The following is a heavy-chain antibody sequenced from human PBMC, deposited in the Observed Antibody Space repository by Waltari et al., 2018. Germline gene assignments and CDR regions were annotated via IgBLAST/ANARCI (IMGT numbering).Heavy chain of an antibody. Sequence: EVQLLESGGNLVQPGGSLRLSCTASGFTFRSYAMSWVRQAPGKGLEWVSTISGNSFSTYYPDSVKGRFTVSRDNSKSTLYLQMNSLRVEDTAVYYCAKGLGYCGGDCHNDYWGQGTLVTVSS. V-gene: IGHV3-23*01. CDR3: AKGLGYCGGDCHNDY. J-gene: IGHJ4*02. D-gene: IGHD2-21*02. CDR1: GFTFRSYA. CDR2: ISGNSFST.